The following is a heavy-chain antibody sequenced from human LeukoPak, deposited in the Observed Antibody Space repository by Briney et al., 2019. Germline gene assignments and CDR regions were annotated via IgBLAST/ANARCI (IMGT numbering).Heavy chain of an antibody. J-gene: IGHJ5*02. Sequence: SETLSLTCTVSGGSISSYYWSWIRQPPGKGLEWIWYIYYNGSSNYNPYLKSRVTISVDTSKNQFSLKLSSVTAADTAVYYCARSDFYWLLLAPNSWFDPWGQGTLVTVSS. CDR2: IYYNGSS. D-gene: IGHD3-9*01. V-gene: IGHV4-59*01. CDR1: GGSISSYY. CDR3: ARSDFYWLLLAPNSWFDP.